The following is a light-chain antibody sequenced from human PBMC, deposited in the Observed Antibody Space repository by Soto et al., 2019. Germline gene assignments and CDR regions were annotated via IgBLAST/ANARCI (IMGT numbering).Light chain of an antibody. CDR2: TVS. CDR1: QTISNW. J-gene: IGKJ1*01. V-gene: IGKV1-5*03. Sequence: FQKTQAPSTLSSSVGDKDTITCRASQTISNWLAWYQQKPGKAPKFLIYTVSTLESGVPSRFSGAGSGTEFSLTISSLQPDDIATYNCEQYKIYPWTFVQG. CDR3: EQYKIYPWT.